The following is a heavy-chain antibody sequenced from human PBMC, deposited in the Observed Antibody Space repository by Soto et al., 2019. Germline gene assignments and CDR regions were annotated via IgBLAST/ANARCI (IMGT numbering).Heavy chain of an antibody. Sequence: GGALRLSCAASGFTLSSSAMSWVRQAPGKGLEWVSAVSGSGGTTYYADSVRGRFTISRDNSKNTLYLQMNSVRAEDTAIYFCARCTVDTIVTSGWCHYLDPWGQGTLVTVSS. V-gene: IGHV3-23*01. J-gene: IGHJ5*02. CDR2: VSGSGGTT. D-gene: IGHD6-19*01. CDR1: GFTLSSSA. CDR3: ARCTVDTIVTSGWCHYLDP.